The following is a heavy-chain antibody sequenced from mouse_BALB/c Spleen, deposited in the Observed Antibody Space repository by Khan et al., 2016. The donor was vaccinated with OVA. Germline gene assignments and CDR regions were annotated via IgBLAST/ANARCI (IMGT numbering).Heavy chain of an antibody. V-gene: IGHV5-4*02. J-gene: IGHJ3*01. CDR3: ASGFNGGPFTY. D-gene: IGHD1-1*02. CDR1: GFAFSAYY. CDR2: ISDGGSYT. Sequence: EVELVEPGVGLVKPGVSLKLSCAATGFAFSAYYMYWVRQTPEMRLECVATISDGGSYTSYPASVKGRFPISRADVKNNLYLQLCSLKSEDTAMYYCASGFNGGPFTYWGQETLVTVSA.